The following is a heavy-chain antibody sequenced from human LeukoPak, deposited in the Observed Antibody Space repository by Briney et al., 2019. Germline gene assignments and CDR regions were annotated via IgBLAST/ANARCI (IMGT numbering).Heavy chain of an antibody. CDR3: ARRSTAPSEDLDY. CDR2: ISSSSSYT. J-gene: IGHJ4*02. CDR1: GFTFSDYY. D-gene: IGHD5-18*01. V-gene: IGHV3-11*06. Sequence: PGGSLRLSCAASGFTFSDYYMSWIGQAPGKGLEWVSYISSSSSYTNYADSVKGRFTISRDNAKNSLYLQMNSLRAEDTAVYYCARRSTAPSEDLDYWGQGTLVTVSS.